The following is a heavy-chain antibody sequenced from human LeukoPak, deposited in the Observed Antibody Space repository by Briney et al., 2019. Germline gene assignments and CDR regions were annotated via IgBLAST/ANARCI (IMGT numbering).Heavy chain of an antibody. CDR2: ISWNSGSI. V-gene: IGHV3-9*01. CDR1: GFTFDDYA. J-gene: IGHJ2*01. Sequence: PGGSLRLSCAASGFTFDDYAMHWVRQAPGKGLEWVSGISWNSGSIGYADSVKGRFTISRDNAKNSLYLQMNSLRAEDTALYYCAKAPDGYFDLWGRGTLVTVSS. CDR3: AKAPDGYFDL.